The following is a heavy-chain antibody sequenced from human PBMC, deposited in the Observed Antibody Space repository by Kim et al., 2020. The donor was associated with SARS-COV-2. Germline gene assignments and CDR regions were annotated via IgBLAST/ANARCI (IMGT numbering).Heavy chain of an antibody. J-gene: IGHJ6*03. CDR1: GFSFSSYS. CDR3: ARIDGAYYTFYSDV. D-gene: IGHD4-17*01. Sequence: GGSLRLSCAASGFSFSSYSMTWVRQAPGKGLEWVSSISSARNYIYYSGSVRGRFTISRDNARNSVYLQMDSLRAADTATYFCARIDGAYYTFYSDVWG. CDR2: ISSARNYI. V-gene: IGHV3-21*01.